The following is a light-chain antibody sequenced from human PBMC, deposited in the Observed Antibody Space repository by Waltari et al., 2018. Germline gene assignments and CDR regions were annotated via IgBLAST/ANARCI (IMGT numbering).Light chain of an antibody. V-gene: IGKV4-1*01. CDR2: WAS. CDR1: LSVLYSSNNKNY. CDR3: QQYYGSPPWT. J-gene: IGKJ1*01. Sequence: DIVMTQSPDSLAVSLGERATINCKSSLSVLYSSNNKNYLVWYQQKPGQPPKLLIYWASTRESGVPDRFSGSGSGTDFTLTISSLQAEDVAVYYCQQYYGSPPWTFGQGTKVEIK.